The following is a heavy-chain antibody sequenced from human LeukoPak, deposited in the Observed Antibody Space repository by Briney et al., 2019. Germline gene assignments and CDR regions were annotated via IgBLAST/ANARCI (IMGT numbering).Heavy chain of an antibody. CDR2: INTGGDDT. Sequence: GGSLRLFCAASGFTFSSYSMTWVRQAPGKGLEWVSAINTGGDDTYYADSVRGRFTISRDNSKNTLYLQMNSLRAEDTAVYYCANGAAGRYCTSTTCYRWGQGTLVTVSS. D-gene: IGHD2-2*01. J-gene: IGHJ4*02. CDR3: ANGAAGRYCTSTTCYR. CDR1: GFTFSSYS. V-gene: IGHV3-23*01.